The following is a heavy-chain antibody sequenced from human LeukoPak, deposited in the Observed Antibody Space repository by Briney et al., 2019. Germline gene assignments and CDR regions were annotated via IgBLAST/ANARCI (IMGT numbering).Heavy chain of an antibody. Sequence: ASMKVSCKASGYTFTGYYMHWVRQAPGQGLEWMGWINPNSGGTNYAQKFQGRVTMTRDTSISTAYMGLSRLRSDDTAVYYCARGPSSITMIVVVRPIDYWGQGTLVTVSS. D-gene: IGHD3-22*01. CDR1: GYTFTGYY. CDR2: INPNSGGT. CDR3: ARGPSSITMIVVVRPIDY. V-gene: IGHV1-2*02. J-gene: IGHJ4*02.